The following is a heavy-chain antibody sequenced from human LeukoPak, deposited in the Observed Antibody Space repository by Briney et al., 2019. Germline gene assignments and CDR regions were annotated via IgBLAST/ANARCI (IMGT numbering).Heavy chain of an antibody. V-gene: IGHV3-23*01. Sequence: PGGSLRLSGVASGFTFSNYVMSWVRQAPGKGLEWVSAISGSGSSTYYADSVKGRFTISRDNSKNTVYLQMNSLRAEDTAVYYCAKETTFYYDSSGYWGYWGQGTLVTVSS. J-gene: IGHJ4*02. CDR3: AKETTFYYDSSGYWGY. CDR2: ISGSGSST. CDR1: GFTFSNYV. D-gene: IGHD3-22*01.